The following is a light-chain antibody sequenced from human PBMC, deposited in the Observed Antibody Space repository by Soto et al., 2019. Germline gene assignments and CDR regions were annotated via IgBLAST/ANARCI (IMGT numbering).Light chain of an antibody. CDR3: SSYTSTTTWV. CDR1: SSDVGANNA. V-gene: IGLV2-14*01. CDR2: EAR. J-gene: IGLJ3*02. Sequence: QSVLTQPASESGSPGQSITISCTGTSSDVGANNAVSWYQQHPGKAPKLIIYEARNRPPGVSNRFSGSKSGNAASLTISGLQAEDEADYYCSSYTSTTTWVFGGGTKLTVL.